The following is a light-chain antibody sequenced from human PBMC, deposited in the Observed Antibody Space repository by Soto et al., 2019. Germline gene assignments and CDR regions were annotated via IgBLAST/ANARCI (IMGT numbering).Light chain of an antibody. J-gene: IGKJ1*01. V-gene: IGKV3-15*01. Sequence: ILMTQSPATLSVSPGERATLSCRASQSVSSNLVWYQQTPGQAPRLLIYDASTRATGIPATLSGSGSGTEFTLTISSLQSEDFAVYYCQQYTNWRTFGQGTKVDIK. CDR3: QQYTNWRT. CDR2: DAS. CDR1: QSVSSN.